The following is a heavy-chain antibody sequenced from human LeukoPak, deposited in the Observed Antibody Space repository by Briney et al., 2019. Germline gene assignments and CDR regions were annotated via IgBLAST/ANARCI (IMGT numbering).Heavy chain of an antibody. CDR1: GYTFSNFG. V-gene: IGHV1-18*01. Sequence: GASVKVSCKASGYTFSNFGINWVRQAPGQGLEWMGWISGNNDNPNYGQKFQGRFTVTTDSSTNTAYMELRNLRLDDTAVYYCARDGTSTDDYWGQGTLATVSS. D-gene: IGHD2-2*01. CDR3: ARDGTSTDDY. CDR2: ISGNNDNP. J-gene: IGHJ4*02.